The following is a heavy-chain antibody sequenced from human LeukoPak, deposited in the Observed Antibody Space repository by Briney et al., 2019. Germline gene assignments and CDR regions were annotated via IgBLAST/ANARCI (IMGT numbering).Heavy chain of an antibody. CDR2: INPNSGVT. D-gene: IGHD3-10*01. J-gene: IGHJ6*03. CDR1: GYTFTGYY. Sequence: ASEKVSCKASGYTFTGYYMHWVRQAPGQGLEWMGWINPNSGVTNYAQKFQGRVTMTRDTSISTAYMELSRLTSDDTAVYYCATSYGSGTPLSRYMDVWGKGTTVTVSS. V-gene: IGHV1-2*02. CDR3: ATSYGSGTPLSRYMDV.